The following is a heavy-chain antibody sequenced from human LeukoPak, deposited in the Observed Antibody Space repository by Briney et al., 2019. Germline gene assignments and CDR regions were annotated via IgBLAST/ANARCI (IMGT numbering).Heavy chain of an antibody. D-gene: IGHD3-10*01. CDR1: GYPFYTYG. J-gene: IGHJ4*02. CDR2: ISVYNGNT. CDR3: ARDRSGPFDS. V-gene: IGHV1-18*01. Sequence: VASVKVSCKASGYPFYTYGISWVRQAPGQGLEWMGWISVYNGNTNYAQKLQGRLTLTTDKSTSSAYMELRSLRSDDTAMYYCARDRSGPFDSWGQGTLVTVSS.